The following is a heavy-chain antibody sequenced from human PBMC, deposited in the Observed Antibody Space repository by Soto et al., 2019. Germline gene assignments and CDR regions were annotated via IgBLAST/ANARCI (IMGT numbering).Heavy chain of an antibody. V-gene: IGHV1-69*01. Sequence: QLQLVQSGAEVREPGSSVKVSCKASGGTFSSYTVIWVRQAPGQGLEWMGGITPTLNIAKYAEKFQGRVTIPADESTSTVNMHLSSLRSEDTAVYFCARGYYSGSNPSSVDYWGQGTLVAVSS. CDR1: GGTFSSYT. D-gene: IGHD1-26*01. J-gene: IGHJ4*02. CDR3: ARGYYSGSNPSSVDY. CDR2: ITPTLNIA.